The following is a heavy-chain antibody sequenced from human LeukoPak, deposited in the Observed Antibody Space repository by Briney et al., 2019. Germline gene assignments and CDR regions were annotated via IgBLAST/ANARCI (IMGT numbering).Heavy chain of an antibody. J-gene: IGHJ4*02. V-gene: IGHV3-30*18. CDR1: GFTFSSYG. CDR3: AKISSFRTGASWSYHY. D-gene: IGHD1-26*01. Sequence: GGSLRLSCAASGFTFSSYGMHWVRQAPGKGLEWVAVISYDGSNKYYADSVKGRFTISRDNSKNTLYLQMNSLRAEDTAVYYCAKISSFRTGASWSYHYWGQGTLVTVSS. CDR2: ISYDGSNK.